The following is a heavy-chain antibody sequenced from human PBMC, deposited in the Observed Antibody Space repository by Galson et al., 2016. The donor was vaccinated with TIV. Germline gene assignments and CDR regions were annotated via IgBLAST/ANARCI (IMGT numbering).Heavy chain of an antibody. Sequence: SLKVSCAASGFSFSRNSMHWVRQAPGRGLEWVAVISYDGTNKYYADSVQGRLSISRDNSSNTLYLQMSSLRREDTAVYYCATSFVGGNLYYYGMDVWGQGTTVTVSS. CDR3: ATSFVGGNLYYYGMDV. CDR1: GFSFSRNS. J-gene: IGHJ6*02. CDR2: ISYDGTNK. D-gene: IGHD1-26*01. V-gene: IGHV3-30-3*01.